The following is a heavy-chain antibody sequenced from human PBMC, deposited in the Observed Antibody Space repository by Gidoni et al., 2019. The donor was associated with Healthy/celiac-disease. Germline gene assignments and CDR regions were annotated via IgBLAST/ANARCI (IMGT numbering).Heavy chain of an antibody. V-gene: IGHV3-11*01. D-gene: IGHD3-10*01. CDR3: ARLVKWFGELLSPSHDY. J-gene: IGHJ4*02. Sequence: QVQLVESGGGLVKPGGSLRLSCAASGFTFSDYYMSWIRQAPGKGLALVSYISSSGSTIYYADSVKGRFTISRDNAKNSLYLQMNSLRAEDTAVYYCARLVKWFGELLSPSHDYWGQGTLVTVSS. CDR1: GFTFSDYY. CDR2: ISSSGSTI.